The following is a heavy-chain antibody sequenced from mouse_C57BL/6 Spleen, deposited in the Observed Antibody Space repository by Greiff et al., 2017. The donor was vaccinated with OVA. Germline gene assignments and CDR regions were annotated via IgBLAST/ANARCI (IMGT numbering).Heavy chain of an antibody. CDR1: GYTFTSYG. D-gene: IGHD1-1*01. J-gene: IGHJ1*03. CDR3: ARSPYYYGSSYWYFDV. CDR2: IYPRSGNT. Sequence: QVHVKQSGAELARPGASVKLSCKASGYTFTSYGISWVKQRTGQGLEWIGEIYPRSGNTYYNEKFKGKATLTADKSSSTAYMELRSLTSEDSAVYFCARSPYYYGSSYWYFDVWGTGTTVTVSS. V-gene: IGHV1-81*01.